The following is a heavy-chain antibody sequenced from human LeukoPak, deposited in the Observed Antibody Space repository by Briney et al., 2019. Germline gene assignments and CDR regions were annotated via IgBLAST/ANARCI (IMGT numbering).Heavy chain of an antibody. CDR1: GGSISSGDYY. D-gene: IGHD5-12*01. CDR2: IYHSGST. Sequence: SQTLSLTCAVSGGSISSGDYYWGWIRQPPGKGLEWIGSIYHSGSTYYNPSLRSRVTISVDTSKNQFSLKLSSVTAADTAVYYCARQSGYDSPFDYWGQGTLVTVSS. V-gene: IGHV4-30-2*03. CDR3: ARQSGYDSPFDY. J-gene: IGHJ4*02.